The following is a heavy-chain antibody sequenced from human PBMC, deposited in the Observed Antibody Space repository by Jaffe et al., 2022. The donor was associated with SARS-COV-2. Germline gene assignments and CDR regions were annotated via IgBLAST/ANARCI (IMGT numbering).Heavy chain of an antibody. D-gene: IGHD1-26*01. V-gene: IGHV3-33*01. CDR3: ARVGSGSYPSYYFDY. J-gene: IGHJ4*02. CDR1: GFTFSSYG. CDR2: IWYDGSNK. Sequence: QVQLVESGGGVVQPGRSLRLSCAASGFTFSSYGMHWVRQAPGKGLEWVAVIWYDGSNKYYADSVKGRFTISRDNSKNTLYLQMNSLRAEDTAVYYCARVGSGSYPSYYFDYWGQGTLVTVSS.